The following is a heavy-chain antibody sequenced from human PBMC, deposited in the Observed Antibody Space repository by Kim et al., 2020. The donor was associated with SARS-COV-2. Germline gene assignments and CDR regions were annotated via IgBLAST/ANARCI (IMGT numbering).Heavy chain of an antibody. CDR1: GGTFSSYA. V-gene: IGHV1-69*13. CDR2: IIPIFGTA. D-gene: IGHD3-22*01. Sequence: SVKVSCKASGGTFSSYAISWVRQAPGQGLEWMGGIIPIFGTANYAQKFQGRVTITADESTSTAYMELSSLRSEDTAVYYCAREALDGSGYYGLGVIGDQGTLVTVSS. J-gene: IGHJ4*02. CDR3: AREALDGSGYYGLGVI.